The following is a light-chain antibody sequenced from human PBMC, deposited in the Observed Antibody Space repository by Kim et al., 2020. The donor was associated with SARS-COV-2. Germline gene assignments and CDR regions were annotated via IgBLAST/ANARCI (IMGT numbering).Light chain of an antibody. CDR2: AAS. CDR3: QKYGSTPYT. CDR1: QSVSSNY. V-gene: IGKV3-20*01. J-gene: IGKJ2*01. Sequence: LSPGEGATLYCRASQSVSSNYLAWYQQKPGQAPSLLISAASSMATGIPDRFSGSGSGTDFTLTISRLEPEDSAVYYCQKYGSTPYTFGQGTKLEI.